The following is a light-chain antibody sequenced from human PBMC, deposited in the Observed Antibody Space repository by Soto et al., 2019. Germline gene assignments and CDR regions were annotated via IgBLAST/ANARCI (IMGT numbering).Light chain of an antibody. CDR2: GAS. Sequence: EIVLTQSPGTLSLSPGERATLSCRASQSVSNNYLAWYQQKPGQAPRLLIYGASNRATGIPDRFSGSGSGTEFTLTISRLEPEDSAVDDCQQYGSSGTFGQGTKVDIK. CDR1: QSVSNNY. CDR3: QQYGSSGT. V-gene: IGKV3-20*01. J-gene: IGKJ1*01.